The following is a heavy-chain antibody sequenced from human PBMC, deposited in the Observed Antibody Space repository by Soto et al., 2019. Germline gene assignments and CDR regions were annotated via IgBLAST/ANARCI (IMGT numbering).Heavy chain of an antibody. CDR1: GGSFSSGSYY. D-gene: IGHD3-22*01. J-gene: IGHJ4*02. CDR2: IYYSGST. V-gene: IGHV4-61*01. CDR3: ARVLRPYYYDSSGYYYYFDY. Sequence: SETLSLTCTVSGGSFSSGSYYWSWIRQPPGKGLEWIGYIYYSGSTNYNPSLKSRVTISVDTSKNQFSLKLSSVTAADTAVYYCARVLRPYYYDSSGYYYYFDYWGQGTLVTVSS.